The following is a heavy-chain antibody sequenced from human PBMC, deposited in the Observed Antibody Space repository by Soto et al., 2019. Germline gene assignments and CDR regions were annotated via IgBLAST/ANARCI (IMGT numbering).Heavy chain of an antibody. CDR2: IYYSGST. V-gene: IGHV4-59*08. Sequence: SETLSLTCTVSGGSISSYYWSWIRQPPGKGLEWIGYIYYSGSTNYNPSLKSRVTISVDTSKNQFSLKLSSVTAADTAVYYCAPGYCSSTSCPRWGQGTLVTVS. J-gene: IGHJ4*02. D-gene: IGHD2-2*01. CDR3: APGYCSSTSCPR. CDR1: GGSISSYY.